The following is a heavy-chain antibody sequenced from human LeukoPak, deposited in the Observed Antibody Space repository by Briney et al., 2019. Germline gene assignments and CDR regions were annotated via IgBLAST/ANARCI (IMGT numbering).Heavy chain of an antibody. D-gene: IGHD6-13*01. CDR3: ARVQDGSSWYEYFQH. Sequence: GGSLRLSCVASGFTFRTYSMNWVRQAPGKGLEWVSPISGSSTYIYYADSVKGRFTISRDNAKNSLFLQMNSLRAEDTAVYYCARVQDGSSWYEYFQHWGQGTLVTVSS. CDR1: GFTFRTYS. V-gene: IGHV3-21*01. CDR2: ISGSSTYI. J-gene: IGHJ1*01.